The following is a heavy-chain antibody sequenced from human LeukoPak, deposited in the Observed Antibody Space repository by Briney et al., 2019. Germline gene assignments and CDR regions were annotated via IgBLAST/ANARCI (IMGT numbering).Heavy chain of an antibody. V-gene: IGHV4-59*01. CDR1: GGSISSYY. CDR2: IYYSGST. Sequence: SETLSLTCTGSGGSISSYYWSWIRQPPGKGREWIGYIYYSGSTNYNPSLKSRVTISVDTSKNQFSLKLSSVTAADTAVYYCARGPYYDILTGYSYYFDYWGRGTLVTVSS. J-gene: IGHJ4*02. CDR3: ARGPYYDILTGYSYYFDY. D-gene: IGHD3-9*01.